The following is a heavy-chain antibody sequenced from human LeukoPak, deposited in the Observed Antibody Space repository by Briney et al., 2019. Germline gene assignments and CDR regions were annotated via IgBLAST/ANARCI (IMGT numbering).Heavy chain of an antibody. CDR1: GGSISSSGYY. Sequence: SETLSLTCTVSGGSISSSGYYWGWIRQPPGKGLEWIGSIYYSGSTYYNPSLKSRVTISVDTSKNQFSLKLSSVTAADTAVYYCASMPKVGARDYYYGMDVWGQGTTVTVSS. CDR2: IYYSGST. D-gene: IGHD1-26*01. CDR3: ASMPKVGARDYYYGMDV. V-gene: IGHV4-39*01. J-gene: IGHJ6*02.